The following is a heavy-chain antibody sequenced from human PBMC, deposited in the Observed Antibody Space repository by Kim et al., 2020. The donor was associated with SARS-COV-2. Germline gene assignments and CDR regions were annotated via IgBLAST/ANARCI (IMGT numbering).Heavy chain of an antibody. V-gene: IGHV3-30*18. CDR2: ISYDGSNK. D-gene: IGHD3-10*01. J-gene: IGHJ4*02. CDR3: AKQVGSGSYYYFDY. Sequence: GGSLRLSCAASGFTFSSYGMHWVRQAPGKGLEWVAVISYDGSNKYYADSVKGRFTISRDNTKNTLYLQMNSLRAEDTAVYYCAKQVGSGSYYYFDYWGQG. CDR1: GFTFSSYG.